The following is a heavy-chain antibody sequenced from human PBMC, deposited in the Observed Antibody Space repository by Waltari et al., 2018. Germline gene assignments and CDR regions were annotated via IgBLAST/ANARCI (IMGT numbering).Heavy chain of an antibody. Sequence: QVQLQESGPGLVKPSQTLSLTCTVSGGSISSGSYYWSWIRQPAGKGLEWIGYIYTSGSTNYNPSLKSRVTISVDTSKNQFSLKLSSVTAADTAVYYCASGFMITFGYRILDAFDIWGQGTMVTVSS. CDR2: IYTSGST. J-gene: IGHJ3*02. CDR3: ASGFMITFGYRILDAFDI. V-gene: IGHV4-61*09. D-gene: IGHD3-16*01. CDR1: GGSISSGSYY.